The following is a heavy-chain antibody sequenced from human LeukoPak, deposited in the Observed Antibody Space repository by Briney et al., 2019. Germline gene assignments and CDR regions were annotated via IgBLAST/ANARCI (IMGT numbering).Heavy chain of an antibody. V-gene: IGHV1-2*02. CDR2: INPNSGGT. Sequence: ASVKVSCKASGYTFTDYYMHWVRQAPGQGLEWMGWINPNSGGTNYAQKFQGRVTVTRDTSISTAYMELSRLRSDDTAVYYCARAPGVLWFGEPTYYGMDVWGQGTTVTVSS. D-gene: IGHD3-10*01. CDR3: ARAPGVLWFGEPTYYGMDV. CDR1: GYTFTDYY. J-gene: IGHJ6*02.